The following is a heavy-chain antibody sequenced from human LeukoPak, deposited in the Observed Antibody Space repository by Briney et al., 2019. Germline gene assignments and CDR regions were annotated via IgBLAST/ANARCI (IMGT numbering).Heavy chain of an antibody. CDR3: ARGLVGATDY. J-gene: IGHJ4*02. V-gene: IGHV3-13*01. D-gene: IGHD1-26*01. CDR2: IGTAGDT. CDR1: GFTFSSYA. Sequence: GGSLRLSCAASGFTFSSYAMSWVRQAPGKGLEWVSAIGTAGDTYYPGSVKGRFTISRENAENSLYLQMNSLRAGDTAVYYCARGLVGATDYWGQGTLVTVSS.